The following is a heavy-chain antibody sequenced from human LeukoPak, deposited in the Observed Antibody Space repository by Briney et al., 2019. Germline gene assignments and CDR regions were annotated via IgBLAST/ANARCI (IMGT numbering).Heavy chain of an antibody. Sequence: SGTLSLTCAVSGGSIGSIEWFSWVRQTPGKGLEWIGESHQTGSTNYNPSLKSRLTISLDTSRNQFSLKLNSVTAADTAVYYCAKSNGYGLIDIWGQGTMVTVSS. CDR1: GGSIGSIEW. J-gene: IGHJ3*02. CDR3: AKSNGYGLIDI. D-gene: IGHD3-10*01. CDR2: SHQTGST. V-gene: IGHV4-4*02.